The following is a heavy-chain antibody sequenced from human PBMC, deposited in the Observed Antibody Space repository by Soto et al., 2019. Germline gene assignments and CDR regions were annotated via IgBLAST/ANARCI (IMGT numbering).Heavy chain of an antibody. CDR2: ITTSDDIT. CDR1: GFIFKDFA. J-gene: IGHJ5*02. CDR3: TKGDSSGYFHPSIGYSTPDH. D-gene: IGHD3-22*01. Sequence: EVQLFESGGGLVEPGESLRLSCAASGFIFKDFAMSWVRQAPGKGLEWVSTITTSDDITYSADSVRGRFTISRDNSANTLFLQMSSLRGDDTATYYCTKGDSSGYFHPSIGYSTPDHWGQGTLVTVSS. V-gene: IGHV3-23*01.